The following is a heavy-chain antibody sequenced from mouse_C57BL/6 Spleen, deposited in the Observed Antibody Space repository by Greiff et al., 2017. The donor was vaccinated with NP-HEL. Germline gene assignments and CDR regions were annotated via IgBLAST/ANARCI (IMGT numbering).Heavy chain of an antibody. J-gene: IGHJ2*01. D-gene: IGHD1-1*01. CDR2: ISPNNGCT. Sequence: VQLQQSGPELVKPGASVKIPCKASGYTFTDYTMDWVKQSHGKSLEWIEDISPNNGCTIYNQKFKGKATLTVDKSACTAYMELLRLTSEDTAVDYCAKGGTVVARGFDYWGQGTTLTVSS. CDR3: AKGGTVVARGFDY. V-gene: IGHV1-18*01. CDR1: GYTFTDYT.